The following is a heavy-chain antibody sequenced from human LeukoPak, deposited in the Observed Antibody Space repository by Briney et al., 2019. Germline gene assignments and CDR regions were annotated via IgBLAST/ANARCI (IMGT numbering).Heavy chain of an antibody. CDR3: AKRGVVIRVILVGFHKEAYYFDS. J-gene: IGHJ4*02. CDR2: ISGSGGST. Sequence: GSLRLSCAVSGITLSNYGMSWVRQAPGKGLEWVAGISGSGGSTNYADSVKGRFSISRDNPKNTLYLQMNSLRAEDTAVYFCAKRGVVIRVILVGFHKEAYYFDSWGQGALVTVSS. D-gene: IGHD3-22*01. CDR1: GITLSNYG. V-gene: IGHV3-23*01.